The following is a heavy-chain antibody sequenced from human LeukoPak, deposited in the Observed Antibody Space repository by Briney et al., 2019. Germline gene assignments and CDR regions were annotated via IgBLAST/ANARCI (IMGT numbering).Heavy chain of an antibody. J-gene: IGHJ5*02. CDR1: GYTFTTYD. CDR2: MNPNSGNT. D-gene: IGHD6-19*01. CDR3: ARGRGSGHKENWFDP. V-gene: IGHV1-8*01. Sequence: GASVKVSCKASGYTFTTYDIDWVRHPTGQGLEWMGWMNPNSGNTGYTQKFQGRVTMTRNTSISTAYMELSSLRSEDTAVYYCARGRGSGHKENWFDPWGQGTLVTVSS.